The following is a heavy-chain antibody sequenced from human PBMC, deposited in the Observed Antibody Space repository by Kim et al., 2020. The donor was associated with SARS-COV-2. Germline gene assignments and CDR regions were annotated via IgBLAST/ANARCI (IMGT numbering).Heavy chain of an antibody. CDR3: AKDYRSGYSGYDIGD. D-gene: IGHD5-12*01. CDR2: FSSGSGGLT. CDR1: GFTFINYA. V-gene: IGHV3-23*01. J-gene: IGHJ4*02. Sequence: GGSLRLSCRASGFTFINYAMSWVRQAPGKGLEWVSAFSSGSGGLTYYADSVKGRFTISRDNSKNTLYLQMNNLRAEDTAVYFCAKDYRSGYSGYDIGDWGQGTLVTVSS.